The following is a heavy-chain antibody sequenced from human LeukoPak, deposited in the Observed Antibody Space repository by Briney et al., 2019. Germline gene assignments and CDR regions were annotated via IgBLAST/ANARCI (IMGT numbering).Heavy chain of an antibody. CDR3: ARVLNYYDSSGYYSYYFDY. V-gene: IGHV4-31*03. CDR2: IYYSGST. Sequence: SQTLSLTCTVSGGSISSGGYYWSWIRQHPGKGLEWIGYIYYSGSTYYNPSLKSRVTISVDTSKNQFSLKLSSVTAADTAVYYCARVLNYYDSSGYYSYYFDYWGQGTLVTVSS. D-gene: IGHD3-22*01. J-gene: IGHJ4*02. CDR1: GGSISSGGYY.